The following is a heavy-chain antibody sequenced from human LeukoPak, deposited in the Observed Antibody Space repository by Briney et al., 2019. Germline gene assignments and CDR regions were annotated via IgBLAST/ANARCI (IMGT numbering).Heavy chain of an antibody. CDR2: IYYSGST. V-gene: IGHV4-59*12. CDR3: ARGDMMDVVVVPAAPYFDY. J-gene: IGHJ4*02. CDR1: GGSISSYY. D-gene: IGHD2-2*03. Sequence: TSETLSLTCTVSGGSISSYYWSWIRQPPGKGLEWIGYIYYSGSTSYNPSLKSRVTILVDTSKNQFSLKLSSVTAADTAVYYCARGDMMDVVVVPAAPYFDYWGQGTLVTVSS.